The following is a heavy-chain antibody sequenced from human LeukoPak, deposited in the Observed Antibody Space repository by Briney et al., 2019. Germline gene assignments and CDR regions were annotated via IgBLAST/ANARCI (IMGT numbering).Heavy chain of an antibody. D-gene: IGHD3-10*01. V-gene: IGHV4-61*02. CDR2: IYTSGGT. J-gene: IGHJ4*02. CDR3: AREWFLPDY. Sequence: PSETLSLTCTVSGGSISSGSYYWSWIRQPAGKGLEWIGRIYTSGGTNYNPSLKSRVTISVDTSKNQFSLKLRSVTAADTAVYYCAREWFLPDYWGQGTLVTVSS. CDR1: GGSISSGSYY.